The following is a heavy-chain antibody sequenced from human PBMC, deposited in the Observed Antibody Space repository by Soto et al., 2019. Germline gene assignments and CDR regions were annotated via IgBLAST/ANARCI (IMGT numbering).Heavy chain of an antibody. CDR3: ARGLSYDILTGYDY. CDR1: GGSINNYY. CDR2: INHSGST. J-gene: IGHJ4*02. Sequence: PSETLSLTCTVSGGSINNYYWSWIRQPPGKGLEWIGEINHSGSTNYNPSLKSRVTISVDTSKNQFSLKLSSVTAADTAVYYCARGLSYDILTGYDYWGQGTLVTVSS. V-gene: IGHV4-34*01. D-gene: IGHD3-9*01.